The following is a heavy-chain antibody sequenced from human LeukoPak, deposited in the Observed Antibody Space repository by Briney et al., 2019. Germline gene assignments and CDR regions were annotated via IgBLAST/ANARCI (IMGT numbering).Heavy chain of an antibody. V-gene: IGHV3-53*01. CDR2: IYSGGST. Sequence: PGGSLRLSCAASGFTVSSNYMSWVRQAPGKGLEWVSVIYSGGSTYYADSVKSRFTISRDNSKNTPYLQMNSPRAEDTAVYYCAREDGSGSYVDYWGQGTLVTVSS. J-gene: IGHJ4*02. D-gene: IGHD3-10*01. CDR3: AREDGSGSYVDY. CDR1: GFTVSSNY.